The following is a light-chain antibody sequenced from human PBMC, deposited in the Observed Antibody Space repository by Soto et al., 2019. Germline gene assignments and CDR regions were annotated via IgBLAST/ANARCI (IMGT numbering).Light chain of an antibody. CDR1: QDISNY. CDR2: EAS. CDR3: QQYNTYPLT. V-gene: IGKV1-16*01. J-gene: IGKJ3*01. Sequence: DIQMTQSPSSLSASVGDRVTITCRASQDISNYLAWFQQKPGKAPKSLIYEASSLQSGVPSRFSGSGSGTDFTLTISRLQPEDFATYYCQQYNTYPLTFGPGTKVDI.